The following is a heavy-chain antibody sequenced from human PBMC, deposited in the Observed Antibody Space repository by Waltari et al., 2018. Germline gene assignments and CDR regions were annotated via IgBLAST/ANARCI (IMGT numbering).Heavy chain of an antibody. CDR3: ARDTATALDS. CDR1: GFTFTDHY. J-gene: IGHJ5*01. D-gene: IGHD1-1*01. V-gene: IGHV3-72*01. CDR2: TKNRGNSHIT. Sequence: EVQLVESGGGLVQPGGSLRLSCVGSGFTFTDHYMDWVRQAPGNGLEWVSRTKNRGNSHITDYAASVKGRFIGSRDDSKNSLYLQMNNLQTEDTAVYYCARDTATALDSWGQGTLVIVSS.